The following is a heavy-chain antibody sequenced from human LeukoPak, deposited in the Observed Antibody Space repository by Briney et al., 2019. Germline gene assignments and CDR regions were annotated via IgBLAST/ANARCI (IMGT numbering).Heavy chain of an antibody. J-gene: IGHJ4*02. D-gene: IGHD3-22*01. CDR1: AYTFSSYD. CDR2: MNPHSGDT. Sequence: ASVTVSFTASAYTFSSYDINWVRQATGQGLEWMGWMNPHSGDTGFAKKFKGRVTMTRDTSINTAYMDLGSLSSEDTAVYYCSRGGGYYDRSAKYFIRPPEYWGQGTLVTVSS. V-gene: IGHV1-8*01. CDR3: SRGGGYYDRSAKYFIRPPEY.